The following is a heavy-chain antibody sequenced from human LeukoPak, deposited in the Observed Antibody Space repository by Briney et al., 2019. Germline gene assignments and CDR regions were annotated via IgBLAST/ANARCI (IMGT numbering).Heavy chain of an antibody. J-gene: IGHJ5*02. D-gene: IGHD6-13*01. Sequence: GGSLRLSCAASGFTFSSYAMSWVRQAPGKGLEWVSIISGNGRSTYYGDSVKGRFTISRDLSKNTLYLQMNSLRAEDTAVYYCARESRIAAAGLDPWGQGTLVTVSS. CDR3: ARESRIAAAGLDP. CDR1: GFTFSSYA. CDR2: ISGNGRST. V-gene: IGHV3-23*01.